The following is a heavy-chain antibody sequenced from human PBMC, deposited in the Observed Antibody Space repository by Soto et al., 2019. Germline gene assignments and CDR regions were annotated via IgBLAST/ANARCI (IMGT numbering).Heavy chain of an antibody. J-gene: IGHJ4*02. CDR1: GGTFSSYA. V-gene: IGHV1-69*12. CDR2: IIPIFGTA. D-gene: IGHD6-19*01. CDR3: AREPGIAVAGTCHY. Sequence: QVQLVQSGAEVKKPGSSVKVSCKASGGTFSSYAISWVRQAPGQGLEWMGGIIPIFGTANYAQKFQGRVTITADESTSTAYRELSSLRAEDTAVYYCAREPGIAVAGTCHYWGQGTLVTVSS.